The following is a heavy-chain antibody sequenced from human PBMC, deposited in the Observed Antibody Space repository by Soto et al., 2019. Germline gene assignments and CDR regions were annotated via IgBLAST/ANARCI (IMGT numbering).Heavy chain of an antibody. J-gene: IGHJ4*02. CDR3: AKIRWTISLQEEDAI. CDR2: VIPIFGTP. D-gene: IGHD2-15*01. Sequence: QVQLVQSGAEVKKPGSSVKVSCKSSGGTFGGYAISWVRLAPGQGLEWMGGVIPIFGTPHYAQKFHGRVTITAEIPTSTAYLELSILKSADTAVYYCAKIRWTISLQEEDAICGQGTLVTVSS. V-gene: IGHV1-69*06. CDR1: GGTFGGYA.